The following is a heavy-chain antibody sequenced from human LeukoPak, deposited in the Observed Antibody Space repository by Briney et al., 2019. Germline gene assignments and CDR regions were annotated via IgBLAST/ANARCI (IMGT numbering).Heavy chain of an antibody. J-gene: IGHJ6*03. CDR1: GGSFSNYY. Sequence: PSETLSLTCAVYGGSFSNYYWTWIRQPPGKGLEWIGEINHSGSARYNPSLKSRVIISVDTSKNQFSLKLSSVTAADTAVYYCARGLHYGDYYMDVWGKGTTVTVSS. V-gene: IGHV4-34*01. D-gene: IGHD4-17*01. CDR3: ARGLHYGDYYMDV. CDR2: INHSGSA.